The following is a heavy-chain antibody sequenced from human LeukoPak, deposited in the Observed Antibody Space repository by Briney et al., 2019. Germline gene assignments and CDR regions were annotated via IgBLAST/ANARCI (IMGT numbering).Heavy chain of an antibody. Sequence: GGSLRLSCAASGFTFSSYWMHWVRQAPGKGLVWVSRINSDGSSTSYADSVEGRFTISRDNSKNTLYLQMNSLRREDTAVFSCARERSSGSYYDHWGQGTLVTVSS. D-gene: IGHD1-26*01. J-gene: IGHJ4*02. CDR1: GFTFSSYW. V-gene: IGHV3-74*01. CDR3: ARERSSGSYYDH. CDR2: INSDGSST.